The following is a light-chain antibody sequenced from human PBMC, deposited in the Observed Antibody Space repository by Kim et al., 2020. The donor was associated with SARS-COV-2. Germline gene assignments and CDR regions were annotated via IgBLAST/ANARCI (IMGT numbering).Light chain of an antibody. CDR1: QSLSSN. J-gene: IGKJ1*01. Sequence: EIVMTQSPATLSLSPGERATLSCRASQSLSSNFAWYQQKHAGAPRLLIYGASTRATANIASFSGSGSGTEFTLTTISLQSEDFVVYYCQQYNDWSPWTFGQGTKVDIK. V-gene: IGKV3-15*01. CDR2: GAS. CDR3: QQYNDWSPWT.